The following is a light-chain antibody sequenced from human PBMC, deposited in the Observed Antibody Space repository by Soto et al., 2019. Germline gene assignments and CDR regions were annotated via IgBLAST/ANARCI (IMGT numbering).Light chain of an antibody. Sequence: EIVLTQSPGTPSLSPGERATLSCRASQSVSSSYLAWYQQKPGQAPRLLIYGASSRATGIPDRFSGSGSGTDFTLTISRLEPEDCAVYYCQQYGSSPMLTFGGGTKVDIK. CDR1: QSVSSSY. V-gene: IGKV3-20*01. CDR2: GAS. J-gene: IGKJ4*01. CDR3: QQYGSSPMLT.